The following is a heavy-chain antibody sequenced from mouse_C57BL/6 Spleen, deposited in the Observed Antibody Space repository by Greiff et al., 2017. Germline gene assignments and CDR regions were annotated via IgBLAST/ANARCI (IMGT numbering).Heavy chain of an antibody. D-gene: IGHD1-1*01. J-gene: IGHJ1*03. Sequence: VQLQQSVAELVRPGASVKLSCTASGFNIKNTYMHWVQQRPEQGLEWIGRIDPANGHTKYAPKFQGKATITADTSTNTAYLQLSSLTSGDTAIYYCAYYGSTYRYFDVWGTGTTVTVSS. CDR3: AYYGSTYRYFDV. CDR2: IDPANGHT. CDR1: GFNIKNTY. V-gene: IGHV14-3*01.